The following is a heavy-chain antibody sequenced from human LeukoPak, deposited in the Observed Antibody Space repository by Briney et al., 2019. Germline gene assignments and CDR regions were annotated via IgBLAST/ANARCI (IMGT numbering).Heavy chain of an antibody. CDR3: AKDQRGITILGVVIIPRGGDY. D-gene: IGHD3-3*01. J-gene: IGHJ4*02. CDR2: IRYDGSNK. Sequence: TGGSLRLSCAASGFTFSSYGMHWVRQAPGKGLEWVAFIRYDGSNKYYADSVKGRFTISRDNSKNTLYLQMNSLRAEDTAVYYCAKDQRGITILGVVIIPRGGDYWGQGTLVTVSS. CDR1: GFTFSSYG. V-gene: IGHV3-30*02.